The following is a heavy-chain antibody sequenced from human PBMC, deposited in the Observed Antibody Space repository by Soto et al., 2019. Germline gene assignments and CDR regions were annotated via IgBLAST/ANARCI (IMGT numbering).Heavy chain of an antibody. J-gene: IGHJ4*02. V-gene: IGHV1-69*13. Sequence: SVKVSCKASGGTFSSYAISWVRQAPGQGLEWMGGIIPIFGTANYAQKFQGRVTITADESTSTAYMELSSLRSEDTAVYYCARVSTRAYYFDYWGQGTLVTVSS. CDR1: GGTFSSYA. CDR2: IIPIFGTA. CDR3: ARVSTRAYYFDY.